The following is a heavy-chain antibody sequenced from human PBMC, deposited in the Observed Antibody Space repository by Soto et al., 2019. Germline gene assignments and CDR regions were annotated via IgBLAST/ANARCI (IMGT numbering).Heavy chain of an antibody. Sequence: VASVKVSCKASGYTFTGYYIHWVRQAPGQGLEWMGWINPNSGGTNYAQKFQGWVTMTRDTSISTAYMELSRLRSDDTAVYYCARDRCAGTSCHTLIYWGQGTLVTVSS. V-gene: IGHV1-2*04. CDR3: ARDRCAGTSCHTLIY. CDR1: GYTFTGYY. J-gene: IGHJ4*02. CDR2: INPNSGGT. D-gene: IGHD2-2*02.